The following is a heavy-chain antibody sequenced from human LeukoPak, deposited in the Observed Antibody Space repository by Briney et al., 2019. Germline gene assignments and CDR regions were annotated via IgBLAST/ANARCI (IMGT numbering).Heavy chain of an antibody. CDR3: ARGPITTRSHFDY. Sequence: SVKVSCKASGGTVSSYAISWVRQAPGQGLEWMGGIIPIFATANYAQKFQGRVTITADESTSTAYMELSSLRSEDTAVYYCARGPITTRSHFDYWGQGTLVTVSS. CDR2: IIPIFATA. J-gene: IGHJ4*02. D-gene: IGHD3-22*01. V-gene: IGHV1-69*13. CDR1: GGTVSSYA.